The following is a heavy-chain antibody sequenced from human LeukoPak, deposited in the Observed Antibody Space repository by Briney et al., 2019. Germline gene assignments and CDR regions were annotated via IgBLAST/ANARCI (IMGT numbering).Heavy chain of an antibody. V-gene: IGHV1-8*01. CDR2: MNPNSGNT. Sequence: ASVKVSCKVSGYTLTSYDINWVRQATGQGLEWMGWMNPNSGNTGYAQKFQGRVTMTRNTSISTAYMELSSLRSEDTAVYYCARGYSGSSSSWFSYRTKPLYNWFDPWGQGTLVTVSS. CDR1: GYTLTSYD. D-gene: IGHD6-13*01. CDR3: ARGYSGSSSSWFSYRTKPLYNWFDP. J-gene: IGHJ5*02.